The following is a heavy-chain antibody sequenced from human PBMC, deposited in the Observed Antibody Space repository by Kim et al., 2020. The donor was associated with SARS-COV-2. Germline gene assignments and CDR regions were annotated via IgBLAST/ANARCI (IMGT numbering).Heavy chain of an antibody. Sequence: TTYYADSVKGRFTISRDNAKNTLYLRMNSLRAEDTAVYYCARGNYYGMDVWGQGTTVTVSS. J-gene: IGHJ6*02. CDR3: ARGNYYGMDV. V-gene: IGHV3-74*01. CDR2: TT.